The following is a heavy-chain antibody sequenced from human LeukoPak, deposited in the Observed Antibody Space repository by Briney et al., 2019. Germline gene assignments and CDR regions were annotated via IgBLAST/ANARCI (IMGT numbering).Heavy chain of an antibody. CDR2: IYYSGST. D-gene: IGHD3-10*01. J-gene: IGHJ6*02. CDR1: GGSISSGGCS. Sequence: SQTLSLTCAVSGGSISSGGCSWSWIRQPPGKGLEWIGYIYYSGSTNYNPSLKSRVTISVDTSKNQFSLKLSSVTAADTAVYYRARSRPIYGSGSYGMDVWGQGTTVTVSS. CDR3: ARSRPIYGSGSYGMDV. V-gene: IGHV4-30-4*07.